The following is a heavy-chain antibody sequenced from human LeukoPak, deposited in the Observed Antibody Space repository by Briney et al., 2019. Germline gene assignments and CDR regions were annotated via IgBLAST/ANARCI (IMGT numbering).Heavy chain of an antibody. CDR2: MNPNSGNT. D-gene: IGHD3-22*01. CDR1: GYTFTSYD. CDR3: ATLSPNYYDSSGYHYFDY. J-gene: IGHJ4*02. Sequence: ASVKVSCKASGYTFTSYDINWVRQATGQGLEWMGWMNPNSGNTGYAQKFQGRVTMTRNTSMSTAYMELSSLRSEDTAVYYCATLSPNYYDSSGYHYFDYWGQGTLVTVSS. V-gene: IGHV1-8*01.